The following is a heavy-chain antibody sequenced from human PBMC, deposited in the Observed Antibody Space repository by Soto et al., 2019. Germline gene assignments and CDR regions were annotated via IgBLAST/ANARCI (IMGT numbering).Heavy chain of an antibody. J-gene: IGHJ4*01. CDR3: AKDGIQTVTFDY. CDR1: GFTFSDFG. V-gene: IGHV3-23*01. D-gene: IGHD4-17*01. CDR2: VSGNGDVT. Sequence: EVQLSESGGGLAQPGGSLRLSCEGSGFTFSDFGISWVRQAPGKGLEWVSVVSGNGDVTRYADSVKGRFAKSRDNSKNTMILQMNSLTAEDTAIYYCAKDGIQTVTFDYWGRGTLVTVSS.